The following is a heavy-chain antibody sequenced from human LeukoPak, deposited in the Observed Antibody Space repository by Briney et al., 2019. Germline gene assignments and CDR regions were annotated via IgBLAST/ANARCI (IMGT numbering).Heavy chain of an antibody. CDR1: GYTFTSYG. CDR2: ISAYNGNT. V-gene: IGHV1-18*01. CDR3: ARDRKWSALSLWGNAFDI. Sequence: GASVKVSCKASGYTFTSYGISWVRQAPGQGLEWMGWISAYNGNTNYAQKLQGRVTMTRDMSTSTVYMELSSLRSEDTAVYYCARDRKWSALSLWGNAFDIWGQGTMVTVSS. D-gene: IGHD3-16*01. J-gene: IGHJ3*02.